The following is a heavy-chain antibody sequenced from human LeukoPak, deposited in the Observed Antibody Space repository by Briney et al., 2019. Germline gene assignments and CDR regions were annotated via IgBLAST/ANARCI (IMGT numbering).Heavy chain of an antibody. J-gene: IGHJ4*02. Sequence: PGGSLRLSCAASGFTFSSYWMHWVRQAPGKGLEWVSAISGSGGSTYYADSVKGRFTISRDNSKSTLYLQMNSLRAEDTAVYYCATHVAPYDYVWEPTPTLTWGQGTLVTVSS. CDR3: ATHVAPYDYVWEPTPTLT. D-gene: IGHD3-16*01. V-gene: IGHV3-23*01. CDR1: GFTFSSYW. CDR2: ISGSGGST.